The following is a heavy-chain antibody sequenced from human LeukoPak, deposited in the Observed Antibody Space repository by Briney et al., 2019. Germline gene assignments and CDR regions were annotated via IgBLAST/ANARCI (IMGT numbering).Heavy chain of an antibody. CDR2: ISAYNGNT. D-gene: IGHD1-1*01. CDR1: GYTFTSYG. J-gene: IGHJ3*02. CDR3: ARSTGTSSPWAFDI. V-gene: IGHV1-18*01. Sequence: RASAKVSCKTSGYTFTSYGISWVRQAPGQGLEWMGWISAYNGNTNYSQKLQGRVTMTTDTSTSTAYMELRSLRSDDTAVYYCARSTGTSSPWAFDIWGQGTMVTVSS.